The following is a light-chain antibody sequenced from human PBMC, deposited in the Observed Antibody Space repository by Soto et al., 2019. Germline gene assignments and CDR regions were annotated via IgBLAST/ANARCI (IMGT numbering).Light chain of an antibody. V-gene: IGKV3-11*01. Sequence: EIVLTQSPATLSLSPGERATLSCRASQSVSSYLAWYQQKPGQAPRLLIYDASNRATGIPARFSGSGSGTDFTLTISSLGAEDFAVYYCQQRSNWVSFGGGTKVEIK. CDR2: DAS. CDR1: QSVSSY. J-gene: IGKJ4*01. CDR3: QQRSNWVS.